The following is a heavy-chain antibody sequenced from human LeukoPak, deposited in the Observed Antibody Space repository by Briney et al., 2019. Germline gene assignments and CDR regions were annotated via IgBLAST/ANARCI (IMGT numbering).Heavy chain of an antibody. V-gene: IGHV1-2*02. CDR3: ARVLYYYDSSGNLDY. CDR2: INPNSGGT. J-gene: IGHJ4*02. D-gene: IGHD3-22*01. CDR1: GYTFTGYY. Sequence: ASVKASCKASGYTFTGYYMHWVRQAPGQGLEWMGWINPNSGGTNYAQKFQGRVTMTRDTSISTAYMELSRLRSDDTAVYYCARVLYYYDSSGNLDYWGQGTLVTVSS.